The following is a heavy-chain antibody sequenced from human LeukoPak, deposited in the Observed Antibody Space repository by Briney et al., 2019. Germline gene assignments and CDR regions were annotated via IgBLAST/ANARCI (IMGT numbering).Heavy chain of an antibody. CDR1: GGSISSGSYY. V-gene: IGHV4-61*02. CDR2: IYTSGST. D-gene: IGHD5-12*01. CDR3: ARGSGYGSED. Sequence: SSQTLSLTCTVSGGSISSGSYYWSWIRQPAGKGLEWIGRIYTSGSTNYNPSLKSRVTISVDTSKNQFSLKLSSVTAADTAVYYCARGSGYGSEDWGQGTLVTVSS. J-gene: IGHJ4*02.